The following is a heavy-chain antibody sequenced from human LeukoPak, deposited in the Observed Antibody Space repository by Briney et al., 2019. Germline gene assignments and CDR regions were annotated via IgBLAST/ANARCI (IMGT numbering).Heavy chain of an antibody. CDR2: INHSGST. CDR1: GGSISSSYYY. D-gene: IGHD3-22*01. V-gene: IGHV4-39*07. CDR3: ARADYYDSSGYYGNYYYYGMDV. J-gene: IGHJ6*02. Sequence: SETLSLTCTVSGGSISSSYYYWGWIRQPPGKGLEWIGEINHSGSTNYNPSLKSRVTISVDTSKNQFSLKLSSVTAADTAVYYCARADYYDSSGYYGNYYYYGMDVWGQGTTVTVSS.